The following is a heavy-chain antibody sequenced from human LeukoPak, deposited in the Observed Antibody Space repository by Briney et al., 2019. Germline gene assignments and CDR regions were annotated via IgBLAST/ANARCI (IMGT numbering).Heavy chain of an antibody. D-gene: IGHD6-19*01. J-gene: IGHJ4*02. V-gene: IGHV4-34*01. Sequence: SETLSLTCAVYGGSSSGYYWSWIRQPPGKGLEWIGEINHSGSTNYNPSLKSRVTISVDTSKNQFSLKLSSVTAADTAVYYCARDRGEQWLGLFDYWGQGTLVTVSS. CDR2: INHSGST. CDR1: GGSSSGYY. CDR3: ARDRGEQWLGLFDY.